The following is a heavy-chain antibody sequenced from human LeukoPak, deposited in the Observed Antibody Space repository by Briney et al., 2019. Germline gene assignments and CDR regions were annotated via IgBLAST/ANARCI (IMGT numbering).Heavy chain of an antibody. CDR2: INHSGST. V-gene: IGHV4-34*01. CDR3: ARGPNYDFWSGYYSPEYFQH. CDR1: GGSFSGYY. J-gene: IGHJ1*01. D-gene: IGHD3-3*01. Sequence: SETLSLTCAVYGGSFSGYYWSWIRQPPGKGLEWIGEINHSGSTNYSPSLKSRVTISVDTSKNQFSLKLSSVTAADTAVYYCARGPNYDFWSGYYSPEYFQHWGQGTLVTVSS.